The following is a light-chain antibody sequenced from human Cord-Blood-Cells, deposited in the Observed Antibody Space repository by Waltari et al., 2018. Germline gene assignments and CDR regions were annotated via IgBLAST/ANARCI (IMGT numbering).Light chain of an antibody. CDR3: QQYKNWAPLT. J-gene: IGKJ4*01. CDR1: QSVSSN. V-gene: IGKV3-15*01. CDR2: GAS. Sequence: EIVMTQSPATLSVSPGERATLSCRASQSVSSNLAWYQQEPGQAPGLLIYGASTRATGIPARFSGSGSGTEFTLTISSLQSEDFAVDYCQQYKNWAPLTFGGGTKVEMK.